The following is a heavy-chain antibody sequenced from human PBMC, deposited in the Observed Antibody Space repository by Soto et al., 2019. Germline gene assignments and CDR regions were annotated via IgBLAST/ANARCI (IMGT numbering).Heavy chain of an antibody. CDR2: ISGSGDST. J-gene: IGHJ4*02. V-gene: IGHV3-23*01. Sequence: EVQLLESGGGLVQPGGSLRLSCRASGFTFSNYAMSWVRQAPGQGLEWVSTISGSGDSTNYADSVKGQFAISRDNSNTMLDVQMDSLRVEDTAVYYCAKDSRRGYCSGGICYGYFDYWGQGTLVTVSS. D-gene: IGHD2-15*01. CDR1: GFTFSNYA. CDR3: AKDSRRGYCSGGICYGYFDY.